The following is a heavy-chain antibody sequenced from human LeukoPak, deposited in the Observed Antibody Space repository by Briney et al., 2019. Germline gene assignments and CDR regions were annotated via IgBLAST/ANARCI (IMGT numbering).Heavy chain of an antibody. J-gene: IGHJ4*02. V-gene: IGHV3-33*01. CDR2: IWYDGSNK. CDR1: GFTFSSYG. Sequence: GRSLRLSCAASGFTFSSYGMYWVRQAPGKGLEWVAVIWYDGSNKYYADSVKGRLTISRDNSKNTLYLQMNSLRAEDTAVYYCAREGGIAARPRGLDYWGQGTLVTVSS. CDR3: AREGGIAARPRGLDY. D-gene: IGHD6-6*01.